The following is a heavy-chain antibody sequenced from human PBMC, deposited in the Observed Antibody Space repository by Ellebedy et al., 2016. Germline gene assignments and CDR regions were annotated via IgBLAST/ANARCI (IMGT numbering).Heavy chain of an antibody. J-gene: IGHJ6*03. Sequence: GESLKISXAASGFTFSSYAMHWARQTPGKGLEWVAAISYDGSKEHYADSVKGRFTISRDNSKSTLFLQMNSLRSDDTAVFYCARDYYDFWSGNFAFFLYYMDVWGKGTTVTVSS. D-gene: IGHD3-3*01. CDR3: ARDYYDFWSGNFAFFLYYMDV. V-gene: IGHV3-30-3*01. CDR2: ISYDGSKE. CDR1: GFTFSSYA.